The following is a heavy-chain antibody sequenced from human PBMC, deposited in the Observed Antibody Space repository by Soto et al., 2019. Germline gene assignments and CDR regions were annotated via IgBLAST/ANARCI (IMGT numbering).Heavy chain of an antibody. Sequence: GGSPRLSCAASGFIVSSNYMTWVRQAPGKGLEWVGRIKTKPDDGTIDYAAPVRGRFTISRDDSKNTLYLQMTSLTPDDTGVYYCTTSNLGVDFWGPGTLVTVSS. CDR1: GFIVSSNY. D-gene: IGHD1-1*01. CDR2: IKTKPDDGTI. J-gene: IGHJ4*02. V-gene: IGHV3-15*01. CDR3: TTSNLGVDF.